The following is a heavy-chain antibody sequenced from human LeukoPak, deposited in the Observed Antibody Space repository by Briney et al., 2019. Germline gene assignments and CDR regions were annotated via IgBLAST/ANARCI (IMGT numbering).Heavy chain of an antibody. D-gene: IGHD6-19*01. CDR3: ARDLKMGYSSGRHSWGTGSSNDY. Sequence: PSETLPLTCTVSGGSISSYYWSWIRQPPGKGLEWIGYIYYSGSTNYNPSLKSRVTISVDTSKNQFSLKLSSVTAADTAVYYCARDLKMGYSSGRHSWGTGSSNDYWGQGTLVTVSS. CDR1: GGSISSYY. J-gene: IGHJ4*02. V-gene: IGHV4-59*01. CDR2: IYYSGST.